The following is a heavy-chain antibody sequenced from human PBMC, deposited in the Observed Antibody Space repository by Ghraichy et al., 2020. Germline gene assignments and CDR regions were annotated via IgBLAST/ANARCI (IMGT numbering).Heavy chain of an antibody. CDR2: ISSSSSYT. Sequence: GESLNISCAASGFTFSDYYMSWIRQAPGKGLEWVSYISSSSSYTNYADSVKGRFTISRDNAKNSLYLQMNSLRAEDTAVYYCARDRGAYYYDSSGYEVAGDAFDIWGQGTMVTVSS. CDR3: ARDRGAYYYDSSGYEVAGDAFDI. D-gene: IGHD3-22*01. J-gene: IGHJ3*02. CDR1: GFTFSDYY. V-gene: IGHV3-11*06.